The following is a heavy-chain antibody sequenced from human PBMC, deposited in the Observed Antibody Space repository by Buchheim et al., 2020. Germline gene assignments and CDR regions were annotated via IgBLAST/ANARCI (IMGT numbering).Heavy chain of an antibody. V-gene: IGHV3-7*01. CDR3: ARAENGLRLLSY. Sequence: EVQLVESGGGLVQPGGSLRLSCAASGFTFSSYWMHWVRQAPGKGLVWVASIKVDRNEQYYVDSVKGRFTISGDNAKNSLYLQMNSLRADDTAVYYCARAENGLRLLSYWGQGTL. CDR2: IKVDRNEQ. J-gene: IGHJ4*01. D-gene: IGHD3-3*01. CDR1: GFTFSSYW.